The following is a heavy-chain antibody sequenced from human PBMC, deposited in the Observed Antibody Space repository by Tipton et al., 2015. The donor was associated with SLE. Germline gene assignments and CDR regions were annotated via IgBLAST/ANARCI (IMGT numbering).Heavy chain of an antibody. Sequence: GLVKPSGTMSITCTVSGGSINSDTYYWGWIRQAQGKGLEWIGTIDHGGNKYFNPSLESRFTISIDTSKNQFLLSLSSVTAADTSVYYCARDYYYDNGMDVWGQGTTVTVSS. CDR1: GGSINSDTYY. V-gene: IGHV4-39*07. J-gene: IGHJ6*02. CDR3: ARDYYYDNGMDV. CDR2: IDHGGNK.